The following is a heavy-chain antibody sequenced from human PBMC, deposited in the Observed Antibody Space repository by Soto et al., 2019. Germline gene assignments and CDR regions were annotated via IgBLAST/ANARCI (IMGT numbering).Heavy chain of an antibody. CDR1: SGSISSSNW. J-gene: IGHJ4*02. Sequence: SETLSLTCAVSSGSISSSNWWSWVRQPPGKGLEWIGEIYHSGSTNYNPSLKSRVTISVDKSKNQFSLKLSSVTAADTAVYYCARGASGYCSSTSCRPRLYYFDYWGQGTLVTVSS. CDR3: ARGASGYCSSTSCRPRLYYFDY. V-gene: IGHV4-4*02. CDR2: IYHSGST. D-gene: IGHD2-2*01.